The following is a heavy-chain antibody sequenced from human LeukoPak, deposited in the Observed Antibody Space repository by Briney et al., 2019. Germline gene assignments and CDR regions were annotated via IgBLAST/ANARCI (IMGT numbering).Heavy chain of an antibody. Sequence: SQTLSLTCAVSGGSISSGGYSWSWIRQPPGKGLEWIGYIYHSGSTYYNPSLKSRVTISVDRSKNQFSRKLSSVTAADTAVYYCARARVTTSSRYFDLWGRGTLVTVSS. CDR2: IYHSGST. D-gene: IGHD4-17*01. J-gene: IGHJ2*01. CDR1: GGSISSGGYS. CDR3: ARARVTTSSRYFDL. V-gene: IGHV4-30-2*01.